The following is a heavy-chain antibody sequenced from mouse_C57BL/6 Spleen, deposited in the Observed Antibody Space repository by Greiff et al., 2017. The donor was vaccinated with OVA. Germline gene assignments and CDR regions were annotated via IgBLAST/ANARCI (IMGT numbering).Heavy chain of an antibody. V-gene: IGHV1-69*01. CDR2: IDPSDSYT. D-gene: IGHD2-13*01. Sequence: QVQLQQPGAELVMPGASVKLSCKASGYTFTSYWMPWVKQRPGQGLEWIGEIDPSDSYTNYNQKFKGKSTLTVDKSSSTAYMQLSSLTSEDSAVYYCARKGIQTTWLAYWGQGTLVTVSA. CDR1: GYTFTSYW. CDR3: ARKGIQTTWLAY. J-gene: IGHJ3*01.